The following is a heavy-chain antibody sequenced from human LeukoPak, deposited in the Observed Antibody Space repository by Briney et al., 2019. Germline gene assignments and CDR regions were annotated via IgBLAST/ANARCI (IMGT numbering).Heavy chain of an antibody. CDR1: GGSIGGFY. Sequence: SETLSLTCSVSGGSIGGFYWSWIRQPPGKGLEWIGYLYDSGGPTYNPSLKSRVAISVDTSKSQLSLKLTSLTAADTAVYFCARGKNIGGSDFDFWGQGTLVTVSS. CDR3: ARGKNIGGSDFDF. D-gene: IGHD2/OR15-2a*01. J-gene: IGHJ4*02. CDR2: LYDSGGP. V-gene: IGHV4-59*01.